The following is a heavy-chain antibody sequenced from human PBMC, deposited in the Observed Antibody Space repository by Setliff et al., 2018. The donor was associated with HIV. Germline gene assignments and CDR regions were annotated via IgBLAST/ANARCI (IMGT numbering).Heavy chain of an antibody. CDR3: ARDHASTGFRGLIITSYYYMDA. Sequence: GGSLRLSCAASGFTFSSYAMSWVRQAPGKGLEWVTTISGSGGAIHYADSVKGRFTISRDNSKNTVYLQMNSLTTEDTAVYYCARDHASTGFRGLIITSYYYMDAWGRGTTVTVSS. CDR1: GFTFSSYA. V-gene: IGHV3-23*01. D-gene: IGHD3-10*01. J-gene: IGHJ6*03. CDR2: ISGSGGAI.